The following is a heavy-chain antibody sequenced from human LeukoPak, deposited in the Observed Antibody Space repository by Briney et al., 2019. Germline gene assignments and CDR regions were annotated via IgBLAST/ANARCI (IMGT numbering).Heavy chain of an antibody. D-gene: IGHD3-22*01. V-gene: IGHV3-9*01. CDR2: ISWSSGSI. CDR1: GFTFDDYA. CDR3: AKDLYDSSGPGAY. J-gene: IGHJ4*02. Sequence: GGSLRLSCAASGFTFDDYAMHWVRQAPGKGLEWVSGISWSSGSIGYADSVKGRFTISRDNAKNSLYLQMNSLRAEDTALYYCAKDLYDSSGPGAYWGQGTLVTVSS.